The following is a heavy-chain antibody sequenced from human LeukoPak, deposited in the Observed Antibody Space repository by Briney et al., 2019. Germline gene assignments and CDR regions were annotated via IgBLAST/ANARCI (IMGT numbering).Heavy chain of an antibody. CDR1: GGTFSSHA. D-gene: IGHD2-15*01. V-gene: IGHV1-69*04. CDR2: IIPSLGIA. J-gene: IGHJ5*02. Sequence: ASVKVSCKTSGGTFSSHAISWVRQAPGQGLEWMGRIIPSLGIANCAQKFQGRVTITAGKFTSTAYMELSSLRSEDTAVYYCATCIGGGCYSRDWFDPWGQGTLVTVSS. CDR3: ATCIGGGCYSRDWFDP.